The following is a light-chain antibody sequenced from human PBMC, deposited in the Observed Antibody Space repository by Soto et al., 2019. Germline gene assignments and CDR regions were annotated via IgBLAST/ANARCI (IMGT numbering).Light chain of an antibody. CDR2: KAP. V-gene: IGKV1-5*03. CDR3: QQYKSYSYT. J-gene: IGKJ2*01. Sequence: DIQMTQSPSTLSASVGDRVTITCRASQSISSWLAWYQQKPGKAPKLLIYKAPSLESGVPSRFSGSGSGTEITLTISRLQPDNFATYYRQQYKSYSYTFGQGTKLEIK. CDR1: QSISSW.